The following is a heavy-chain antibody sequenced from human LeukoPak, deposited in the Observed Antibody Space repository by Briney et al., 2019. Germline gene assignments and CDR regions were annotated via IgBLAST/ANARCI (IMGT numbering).Heavy chain of an antibody. CDR1: GYTFTSYY. D-gene: IGHD3-10*01. V-gene: IGHV1-46*01. CDR2: INPSGGST. CDR3: ARHKVRGVIQYNWFDP. Sequence: GASVKVSCKASGYTFTSYYMHWVRQAPGQGLEWMGIINPSGGSTSYAQKFQGRVTMTRDMSTSTVYMELSSLRSEDTAVYYCARHKVRGVIQYNWFDPWGQGTLVTVSS. J-gene: IGHJ5*02.